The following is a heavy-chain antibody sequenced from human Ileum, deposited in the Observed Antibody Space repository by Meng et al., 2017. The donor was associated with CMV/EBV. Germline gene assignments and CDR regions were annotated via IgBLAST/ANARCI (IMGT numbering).Heavy chain of an antibody. CDR1: GYTFTGYY. V-gene: IGHV1-2*02. D-gene: IGHD5-24*01. CDR3: AGVKERRNGYNYGGGFDY. CDR2: INPNSGGT. Sequence: ASVKVSCKASGYTFTGYYMHWVRQAPGQGLEWMGWINPNSGGTNYAQKFQGRVTMTRDTSISTAYMELSRLRSDDTAVYYCAGVKERRNGYNYGGGFDYWGQGTLVTVSS. J-gene: IGHJ4*02.